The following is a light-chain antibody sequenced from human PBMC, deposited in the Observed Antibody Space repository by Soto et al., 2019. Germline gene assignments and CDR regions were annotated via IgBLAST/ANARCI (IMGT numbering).Light chain of an antibody. CDR2: EGS. J-gene: IGLJ1*01. CDR1: SSDVGTYNL. Sequence: QSALTQPASVSGSPGQSITISCTGASSDVGTYNLVSWYQQHPGKAPKVMIYEGSKRPSGVSNRFSGSKSGNTASLTISGLQAEDEADYYCCSYADSTTPQYGFASGTKLTVL. V-gene: IGLV2-23*01. CDR3: CSYADSTTPQYG.